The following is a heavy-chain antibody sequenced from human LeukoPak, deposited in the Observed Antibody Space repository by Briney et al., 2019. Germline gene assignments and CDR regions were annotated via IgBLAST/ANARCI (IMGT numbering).Heavy chain of an antibody. CDR1: GFTFSSYA. CDR3: AKDFLTYGSGSSPFQH. D-gene: IGHD3-10*01. CDR2: FSGSDGNT. Sequence: GGSLRLSCAASGFTFSSYAMRWVRQAPGEARECVLDFSGSDGNTYYALSVKGRLTISRDNSKNTLYLQMNSLRAEDTAVYYCAKDFLTYGSGSSPFQHWGQGTLVTVCS. V-gene: IGHV3-23*01. J-gene: IGHJ1*01.